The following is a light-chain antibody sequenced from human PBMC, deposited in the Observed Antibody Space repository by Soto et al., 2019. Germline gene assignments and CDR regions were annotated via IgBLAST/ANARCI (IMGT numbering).Light chain of an antibody. CDR2: GAS. V-gene: IGKV3-20*01. CDR3: QQYGASPT. Sequence: EIVLTQSPGTLALSPGERATLSCRASQSVSSSYLAWYQQKPGQAPRLLIYGASSRATAIPDRFSGSGSGTDFTLTISRLEPEDFEVYYCQQYGASPTFGQGTKVEIK. J-gene: IGKJ1*01. CDR1: QSVSSSY.